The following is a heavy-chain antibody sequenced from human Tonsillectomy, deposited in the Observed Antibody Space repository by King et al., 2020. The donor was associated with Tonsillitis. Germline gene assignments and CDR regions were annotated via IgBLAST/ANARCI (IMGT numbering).Heavy chain of an antibody. CDR3: ARDLVVRSIGGFDI. CDR2: ISSGSSYI. J-gene: IGHJ3*02. CDR1: GFTFTTYS. D-gene: IGHD2-15*01. V-gene: IGHV3-21*01. Sequence: VQLVESGGGLVQPGGSLRLSCAASGFTFTTYSMNWGRQAPGKGLEWVSSISSGSSYIYYADSVKGRFTISRDNAKNSLYLQMNSLRAEDTAVYYCARDLVVRSIGGFDIWGQGTMVTVSS.